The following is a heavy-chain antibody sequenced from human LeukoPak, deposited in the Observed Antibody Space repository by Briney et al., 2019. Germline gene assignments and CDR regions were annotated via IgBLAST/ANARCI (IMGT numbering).Heavy chain of an antibody. J-gene: IGHJ4*02. CDR2: IKPDSVAT. CDR3: ARDHDYGPDY. D-gene: IGHD4/OR15-4a*01. Sequence: GASLKVSCKTSGFTFSDHYMHWLRQAPGRGLEWMGWIKPDSVATNYAQKFQGRFTMSRDMSIRTVYMEPTRLTSDDTAMYWCARDHDYGPDYWGQGTLVTVSA. V-gene: IGHV1-2*02. CDR1: GFTFSDHY.